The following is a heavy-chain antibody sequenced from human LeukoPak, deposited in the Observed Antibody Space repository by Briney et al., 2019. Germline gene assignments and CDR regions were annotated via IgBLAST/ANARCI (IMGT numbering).Heavy chain of an antibody. CDR1: GFTFSSYA. J-gene: IGHJ4*02. CDR2: ISSSSGFI. V-gene: IGHV3-21*01. CDR3: ARDPGQGDY. Sequence: PGGSLRLSCAASGFTFSSYAMSWVRQAPGKGLEWVSSISSSSGFIYYADSVKGRFTISRDNAKNSLYLQMNSLRAEDTAVYYCARDPGQGDYWGQGTLVTVSS.